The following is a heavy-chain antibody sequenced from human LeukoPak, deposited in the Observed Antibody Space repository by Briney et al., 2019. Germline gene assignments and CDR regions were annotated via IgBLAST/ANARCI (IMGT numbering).Heavy chain of an antibody. CDR2: ISSYNGNT. D-gene: IGHD3-3*01. CDR3: ARVYDFWSDYWYYMDV. V-gene: IGHV1-18*01. J-gene: IGHJ6*03. CDR1: GYTFSTYS. Sequence: ASVKVSCKASGYTFSTYSVSWVGQAPGQGLEWMGWISSYNGNTHFAQKFQGRITMTTDTSTSTAYMELRSLRSDDTAVYYCARVYDFWSDYWYYMDVWGKGTTVTVSS.